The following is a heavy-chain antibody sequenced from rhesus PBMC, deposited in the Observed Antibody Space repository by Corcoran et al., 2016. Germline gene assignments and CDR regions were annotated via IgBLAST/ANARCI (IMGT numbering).Heavy chain of an antibody. CDR2: ISGRCGST. D-gene: IGHD6-43*01. J-gene: IGHJ4*01. Sequence: QVQLQESGPVLVKPSETLSLTCAVSGGSISVYYWNWIRQPPGKGLEWIWIISGRCGSTSYNPSIKRRVTISTDPSKNQLTRKRRSVTATDTAVDYRARTLYSSSYGNYFDYWGQGVLVTVSS. V-gene: IGHV4-165*02. CDR3: ARTLYSSSYGNYFDY. CDR1: GGSISVYY.